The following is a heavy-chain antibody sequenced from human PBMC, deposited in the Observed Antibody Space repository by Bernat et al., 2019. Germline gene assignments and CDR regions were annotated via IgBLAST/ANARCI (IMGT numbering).Heavy chain of an antibody. D-gene: IGHD3-22*01. J-gene: IGHJ4*02. CDR3: TSQSFYYDSSGYLEDY. CDR2: IYYSGST. V-gene: IGHV4-39*01. Sequence: QLRLQESGPGLVKPSETLSLTCTVSGRSVSSNNYYCGWIRQPPGKGLEWIGSIYYSGSTHYNPSLKSRVTLSVDTSKNQFSLKLSSVTAADTAVYYCTSQSFYYDSSGYLEDYWGQGTLVTVSS. CDR1: GRSVSSNNYY.